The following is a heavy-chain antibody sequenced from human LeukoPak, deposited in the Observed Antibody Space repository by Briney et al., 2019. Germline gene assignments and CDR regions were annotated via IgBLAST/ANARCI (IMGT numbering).Heavy chain of an antibody. D-gene: IGHD6-6*01. CDR3: ARKKFIAAGGFDP. J-gene: IGHJ5*02. V-gene: IGHV4-59*01. CDR1: GGAISNYY. Sequence: SETLSLTCTVSGGAISNYYRSWIRQPPGKGLEWIGYIYYSGSTNYNPSLKSRVTISVDTSKNQFSLKLSSVTAADTAVYYCARKKFIAAGGFDPWGQGTLVTVSS. CDR2: IYYSGST.